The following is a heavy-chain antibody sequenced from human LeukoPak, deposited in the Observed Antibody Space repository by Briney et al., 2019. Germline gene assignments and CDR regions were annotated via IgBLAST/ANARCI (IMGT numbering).Heavy chain of an antibody. D-gene: IGHD4-11*01. CDR2: INSDGSST. CDR1: GFTFNNYW. Sequence: GSLRLSCAASGFTFNNYWMHWVRPAPGKGLVWVSRINSDGSSTGYADSVRGRFTISRDTAKSTLYLQMNSVRVEDTAMYYCAREEYSVRRGARLDHWGQGTLVIVSS. CDR3: AREEYSVRRGARLDH. J-gene: IGHJ4*02. V-gene: IGHV3-74*01.